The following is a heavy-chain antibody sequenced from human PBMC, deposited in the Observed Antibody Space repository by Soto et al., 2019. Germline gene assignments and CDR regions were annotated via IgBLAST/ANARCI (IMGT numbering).Heavy chain of an antibody. CDR1: GGSISSGGYS. CDR3: ARGIAAAGRAGPRWWFDP. V-gene: IGHV4-30-2*01. J-gene: IGHJ5*02. D-gene: IGHD6-13*01. Sequence: SETLSLTCAVSGGSISSGGYSWSWIRQPPGKGLEWIGYIYHSGSTYYNPSLKSRVTISVDRSKNQFSLKLSSVTAADTAVYYCARGIAAAGRAGPRWWFDPWGQGTLVTVSS. CDR2: IYHSGST.